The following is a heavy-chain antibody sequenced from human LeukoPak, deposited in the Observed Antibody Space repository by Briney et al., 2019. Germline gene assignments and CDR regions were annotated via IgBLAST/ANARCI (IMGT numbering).Heavy chain of an antibody. Sequence: RASVKVSCKASGGTFSSYAISWVRQAPGQGLEWMGGIIPIFGTANYAQKFQGRVTITTDESTSTAYMELSSLRSEDTAVYYCARDGVRFLERPKRPYYMDVWGKGTTVTVSS. CDR3: ARDGVRFLERPKRPYYMDV. J-gene: IGHJ6*03. CDR2: IIPIFGTA. CDR1: GGTFSSYA. D-gene: IGHD3-3*01. V-gene: IGHV1-69*05.